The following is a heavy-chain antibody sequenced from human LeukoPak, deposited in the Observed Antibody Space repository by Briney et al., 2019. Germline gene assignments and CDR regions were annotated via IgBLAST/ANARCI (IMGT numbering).Heavy chain of an antibody. J-gene: IGHJ4*02. V-gene: IGHV1-69*13. Sequence: ASVKVSCKASGGTFSSYAISWVRQAPGQGLEWMGGIIPIFGTANYAQKFQGRVTITADESTSTAYMELSSLRSEDTALYYCARDEDSSGYFDYWGQGTLVTVSS. CDR1: GGTFSSYA. CDR2: IIPIFGTA. CDR3: ARDEDSSGYFDY. D-gene: IGHD3-22*01.